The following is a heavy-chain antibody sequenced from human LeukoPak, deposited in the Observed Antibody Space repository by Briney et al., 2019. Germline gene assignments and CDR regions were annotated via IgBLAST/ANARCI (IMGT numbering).Heavy chain of an antibody. CDR3: ARVARGRDGYNPYFDY. D-gene: IGHD5-24*01. V-gene: IGHV4-39*07. J-gene: IGHJ4*02. CDR2: IYYSGST. CDR1: GGSISSSSFY. Sequence: PSETLSLTCTVSGGSISSSSFYWGWIRQPPGKGLEWIGSIYYSGSTYYNPSLKSRVTISVDTSKNQFSLKLSSVTAADTAVYYCARVARGRDGYNPYFDYWGQGTLVTVSS.